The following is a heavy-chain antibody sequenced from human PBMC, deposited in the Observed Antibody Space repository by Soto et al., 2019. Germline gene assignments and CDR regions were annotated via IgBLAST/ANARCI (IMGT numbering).Heavy chain of an antibody. V-gene: IGHV3-43D*03. CDR2: ISWDGGST. D-gene: IGHD6-19*01. Sequence: LSLTCAASGFTFDDYAMHWVRQAPGKGLEWVSLISWDGGSTYYADSVKGRFTISRDNSKNSLYLQMNSLRAEDTALYYCAKDIGRAVAGTTLYYYYGMDVWGQGTTVTVSS. CDR3: AKDIGRAVAGTTLYYYYGMDV. J-gene: IGHJ6*02. CDR1: GFTFDDYA.